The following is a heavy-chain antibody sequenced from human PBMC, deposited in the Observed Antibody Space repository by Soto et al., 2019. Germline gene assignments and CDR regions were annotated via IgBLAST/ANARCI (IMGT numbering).Heavy chain of an antibody. D-gene: IGHD2-2*01. CDR1: GYTFTAYY. CDR3: ARVISPAMSEENYYSMDV. Sequence: ASVKVSCKASGYTFTAYYIHWVRRAPGQGLEWMGWINPNSGGTNYAQKFQGWVTLTRDTSISTAYMELSRLKSDDTAVYYCARVISPAMSEENYYSMDVWGRGTTVTVSS. CDR2: INPNSGGT. J-gene: IGHJ6*03. V-gene: IGHV1-2*04.